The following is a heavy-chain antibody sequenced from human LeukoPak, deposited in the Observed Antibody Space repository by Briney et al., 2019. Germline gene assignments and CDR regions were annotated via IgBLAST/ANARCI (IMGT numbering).Heavy chain of an antibody. D-gene: IGHD2-15*01. CDR3: ARYSGDYYYYYGMDV. Sequence: PGGSLRLSCAASGFTFSSYEMNWVRQAQGKGLEWLSYIGSTGTTIYYADSVKGRFTISRDNAKNSLYLQMNSLRDEDTAVYYCARYSGDYYYYYGMDVWGQGTTVTVSS. CDR1: GFTFSSYE. CDR2: IGSTGTTI. V-gene: IGHV3-48*03. J-gene: IGHJ6*02.